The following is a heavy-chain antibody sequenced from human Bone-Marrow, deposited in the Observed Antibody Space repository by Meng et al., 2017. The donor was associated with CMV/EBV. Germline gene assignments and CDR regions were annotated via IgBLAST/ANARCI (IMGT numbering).Heavy chain of an antibody. CDR1: FTTYY. Sequence: FTTYYMHRVRPAPGQGLEWMGVINPVGGSPGYAQKFQGRFTMTRDTSTSTVYMELSSLRSEDTAMYYCAREEILVLFGVEHNHGMDVWGQGTTVTVSS. J-gene: IGHJ6*02. CDR2: INPVGGSP. CDR3: AREEILVLFGVEHNHGMDV. V-gene: IGHV1-46*01. D-gene: IGHD3-3*01.